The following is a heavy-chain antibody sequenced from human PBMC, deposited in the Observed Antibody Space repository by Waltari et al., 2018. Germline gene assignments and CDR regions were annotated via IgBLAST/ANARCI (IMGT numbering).Heavy chain of an antibody. CDR3: ARRTPYYYYYYMDV. V-gene: IGHV4-38-2*01. Sequence: QVQLQELGPGLVKPSETLSLTCAVSGYSISSGYYWGWIRQPPGKGLEWIGSIYHSGSTYYNPSLKSRVTISVDTSKNQFSLKLSSVTAADTAVYYCARRTPYYYYYYMDVWGKGTTVTVSS. CDR2: IYHSGST. CDR1: GYSISSGYY. D-gene: IGHD1-7*01. J-gene: IGHJ6*03.